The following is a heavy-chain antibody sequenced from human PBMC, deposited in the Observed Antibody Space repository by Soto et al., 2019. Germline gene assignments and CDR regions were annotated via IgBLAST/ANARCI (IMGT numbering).Heavy chain of an antibody. D-gene: IGHD3-22*01. CDR3: AKDMDYYDSSGFFSTTPVDY. J-gene: IGHJ4*02. CDR1: GFTFSSYA. V-gene: IGHV3-23*01. CDR2: ISGSGGST. Sequence: GGSLRLSCAASGFTFSSYAMSWVRQAPGKGLEWVSAISGSGGSTYYADSVKGRFTISRDNSKNTLYLQMNSLRAEDTAVYYCAKDMDYYDSSGFFSTTPVDYWGQGTMVTVYS.